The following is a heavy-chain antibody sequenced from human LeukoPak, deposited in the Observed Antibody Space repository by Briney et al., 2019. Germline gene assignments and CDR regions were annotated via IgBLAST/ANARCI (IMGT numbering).Heavy chain of an antibody. Sequence: PGGSLRLSCPASGFTFSSYEMNWVRQAPGKGLEWVSYISSSGSTIYYADSVKGRFTISRDNAKNSLYLQMNSLRAEDTAVYYCMGAGRITMVRGVMNGMDVWGKGTTVTVSS. J-gene: IGHJ6*04. V-gene: IGHV3-48*03. CDR2: ISSSGSTI. D-gene: IGHD3-10*01. CDR1: GFTFSSYE. CDR3: MGAGRITMVRGVMNGMDV.